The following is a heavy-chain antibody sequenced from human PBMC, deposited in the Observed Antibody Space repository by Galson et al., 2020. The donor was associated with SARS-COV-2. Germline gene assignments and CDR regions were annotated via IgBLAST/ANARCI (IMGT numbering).Heavy chain of an antibody. Sequence: SETLSLTCTVSGGSISSGDYYWSWIRQPPGKGLEWIGYIYYSGSTYYNPSLKSRVTISVDTSKNQFSLKLSSVTAADTAVYYCARRLLWFGETDYGMDVWGQGTTVTVSS. J-gene: IGHJ6*02. CDR3: ARRLLWFGETDYGMDV. D-gene: IGHD3-10*01. CDR1: GGSISSGDYY. CDR2: IYYSGST. V-gene: IGHV4-30-4*01.